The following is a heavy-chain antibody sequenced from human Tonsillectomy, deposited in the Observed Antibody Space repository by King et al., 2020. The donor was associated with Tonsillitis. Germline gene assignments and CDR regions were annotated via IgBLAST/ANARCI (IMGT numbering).Heavy chain of an antibody. V-gene: IGHV3-33*05. D-gene: IGHD6-13*01. CDR2: NSYDGSNS. Sequence: HVQLVESGGGGVQPGRSLRLSCAASRYTFSRYGIQWVRQAPGKGLEGVAVNSYDGSNSYYADSVNGRFTVSKDNFKNTVYLQMDRLRDEDTAVYYCERPARGLPAAVGTDFDYWGQGTLVTVSS. J-gene: IGHJ4*02. CDR3: ERPARGLPAAVGTDFDY. CDR1: RYTFSRYG.